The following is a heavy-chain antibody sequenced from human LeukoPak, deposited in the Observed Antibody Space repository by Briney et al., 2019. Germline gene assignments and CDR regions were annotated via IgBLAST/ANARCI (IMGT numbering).Heavy chain of an antibody. CDR1: KFTFSHYG. V-gene: IGHV3-30*18. Sequence: GGSLRLSCTASKFTFSHYGMQWVRQAPGKGLEWVAVISSGGSIKVYADSVKGRFTLSRDNSINTVDLQMNSLRAEDTAVHYCVKEYHSRGFGAYFDYWGQGTLVTVSS. D-gene: IGHD3-3*01. J-gene: IGHJ4*02. CDR3: VKEYHSRGFGAYFDY. CDR2: ISSGGSIK.